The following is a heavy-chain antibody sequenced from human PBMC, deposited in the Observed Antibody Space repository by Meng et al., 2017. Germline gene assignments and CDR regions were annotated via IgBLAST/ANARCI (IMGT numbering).Heavy chain of an antibody. CDR2: ISSSSSYI. J-gene: IGHJ4*02. V-gene: IGHV3-21*01. D-gene: IGHD3-22*01. Sequence: ESLKISFSTSGFPFSSHSMNWVRQAPGKGLEWVSSISSSSSYIYYPDSVKGRFTISRDKAKNALYLKMNSLRAEDTAVYYCARNYYDSSGYLAYYLDYWGQGTLVTVSS. CDR3: ARNYYDSSGYLAYYLDY. CDR1: GFPFSSHS.